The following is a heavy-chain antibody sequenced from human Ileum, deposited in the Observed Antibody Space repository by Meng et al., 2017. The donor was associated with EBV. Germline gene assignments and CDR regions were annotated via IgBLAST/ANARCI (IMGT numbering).Heavy chain of an antibody. Sequence: QVQLQVSGPGLVKPSETLSLTCSVSGGSVSSGGNYWSWIRQPPGKGLDWIGYIYNSGSTNYNPSLKSRVTISVDTSKNQFSLKLSSVTAADTAVYYCARDGYSSGSDWGQGTLVTVSS. J-gene: IGHJ4*02. CDR3: ARDGYSSGSD. CDR2: IYNSGST. CDR1: GGSVSSGGNY. V-gene: IGHV4-61*08. D-gene: IGHD6-19*01.